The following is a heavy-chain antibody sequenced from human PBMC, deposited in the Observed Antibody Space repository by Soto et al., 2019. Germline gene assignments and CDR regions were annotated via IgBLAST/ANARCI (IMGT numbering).Heavy chain of an antibody. J-gene: IGHJ4*02. CDR3: AKDPRGDSPGN. CDR1: GFTFSSYG. D-gene: IGHD3-10*01. Sequence: QVQLVESGGGVVQPGRSLRLSCAASGFTFSSYGMHWVRQAPGKGLEWVAVISYDGSNKYYADSVKGRFTISRDNSKNTLYLQMNSLRAEDTAVYYCAKDPRGDSPGNWGQGTLVTVSS. V-gene: IGHV3-30*18. CDR2: ISYDGSNK.